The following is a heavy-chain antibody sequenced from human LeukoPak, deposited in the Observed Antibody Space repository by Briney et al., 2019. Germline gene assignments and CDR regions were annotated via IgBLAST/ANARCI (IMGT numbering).Heavy chain of an antibody. CDR3: ARDRKSGDY. J-gene: IGHJ4*02. V-gene: IGHV1-2*02. D-gene: IGHD3-10*01. CDR1: GYTFSNYG. CDR2: INPNSGGT. Sequence: ASVRVSCKASGYTFSNYGISWVRQAPGRGLEWMGWINPNSGGTNYAQKFQGRVTMTRDTSISTAYMELSRLRSDDTAVYYCARDRKSGDYWGQGTLVTVSS.